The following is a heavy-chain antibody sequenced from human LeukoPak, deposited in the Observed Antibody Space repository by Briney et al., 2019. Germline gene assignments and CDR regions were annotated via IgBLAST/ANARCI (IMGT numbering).Heavy chain of an antibody. V-gene: IGHV1-18*01. CDR2: ISPYNGNT. CDR3: ARAITIFGVTIPVGMDV. D-gene: IGHD3-3*01. Sequence: GASVKVSCKASGYTFVNYGITWVRQAPGQGLEWMGWISPYNGNTIYAERFQGRVTMTTEKTTNTAYLELRSLTYDDTAVYFCARAITIFGVTIPVGMDVWGQGTTVSVSS. J-gene: IGHJ6*02. CDR1: GYTFVNYG.